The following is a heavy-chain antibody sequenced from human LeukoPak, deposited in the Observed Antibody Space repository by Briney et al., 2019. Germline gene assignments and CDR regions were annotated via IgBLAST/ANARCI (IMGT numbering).Heavy chain of an antibody. V-gene: IGHV3-23*01. D-gene: IGHD3-22*01. CDR2: IGASGADT. Sequence: PGGSLRLSCTASGFTFSTYAMTGVRQAPGKGLDWVSAIGASGADTYYADSAKGRFTVSRDNSKNTLYLQMSSLRADDTAVYFCAKRPRDSSGYYLGAFDGWGQGTTVTVSS. CDR3: AKRPRDSSGYYLGAFDG. CDR1: GFTFSTYA. J-gene: IGHJ3*01.